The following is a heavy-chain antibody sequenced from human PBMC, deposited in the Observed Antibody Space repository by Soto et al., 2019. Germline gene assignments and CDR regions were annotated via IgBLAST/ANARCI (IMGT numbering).Heavy chain of an antibody. CDR2: IYYSGNT. J-gene: IGHJ5*02. D-gene: IGHD2-8*02. Sequence: QVLLRESGPGLVKPSATLSLTCTVSGDSLNSRTDHWGWIRQAPGKGLEWIGTIYYSGNTYYNPSLKRRVTISLYTTSTQFPLRLSSVTAADTAVYYCARGYCSGTCYREGLGWFDPWGQGTLVTVSS. V-gene: IGHV4-39*01. CDR1: GDSLNSRTDH. CDR3: ARGYCSGTCYREGLGWFDP.